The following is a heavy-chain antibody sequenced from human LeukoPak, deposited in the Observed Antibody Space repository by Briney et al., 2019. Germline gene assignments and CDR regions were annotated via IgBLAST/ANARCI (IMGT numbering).Heavy chain of an antibody. CDR1: GGSLTTYY. D-gene: IGHD2-15*01. J-gene: IGHJ4*02. CDR2: VSYSGSP. V-gene: IGHV4-59*01. Sequence: SETLSLTCAVSGGSLTTYYCSWIPHPPGKGLECIGYVSYSGSPNYSPSLKSRVTISGDTSKTQFSLQLSSVTAADTAVYYCARRFGSGDYFDYWGQGTLVAVSS. CDR3: ARRFGSGDYFDY.